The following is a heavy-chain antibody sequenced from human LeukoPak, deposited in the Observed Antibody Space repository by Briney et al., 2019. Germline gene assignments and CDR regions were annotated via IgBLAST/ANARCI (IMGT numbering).Heavy chain of an antibody. CDR3: AKASSGPRRYYYDSSGYYASDY. CDR1: GFTFSSYG. Sequence: GGSLRLSCAASGFTFSSYGMHWVRRAPGKGLEWVAFIRYDGSNKYYADSVKGRFTISRDNSKNTLYLQMNSLRAEDTAVYYCAKASSGPRRYYYDSSGYYASDYWGQGTLVTVSS. D-gene: IGHD3-22*01. V-gene: IGHV3-30*02. J-gene: IGHJ4*02. CDR2: IRYDGSNK.